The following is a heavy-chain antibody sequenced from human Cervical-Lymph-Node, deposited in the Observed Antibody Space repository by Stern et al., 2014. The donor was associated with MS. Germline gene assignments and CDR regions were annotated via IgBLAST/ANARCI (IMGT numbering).Heavy chain of an antibody. Sequence: VQLEESGPGLVKPSETVSLTCAVSGGSVSSKYWNWIRQPPGKGLEWIGYIYSDGSTNYNPSFKSRVVISLDTSTNQFSLSLTSVTAADTAVYYCARVTGRGTRQNWFDSWGQGTLVTVSS. CDR1: GGSVSSKY. V-gene: IGHV4-59*02. CDR3: ARVTGRGTRQNWFDS. CDR2: IYSDGST. D-gene: IGHD1-26*01. J-gene: IGHJ5*01.